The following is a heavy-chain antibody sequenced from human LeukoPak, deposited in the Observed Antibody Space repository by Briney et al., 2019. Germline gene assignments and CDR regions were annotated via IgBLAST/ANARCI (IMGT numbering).Heavy chain of an antibody. CDR3: AKDLGYCTNGVCYTVLEEAFDI. Sequence: GGSLRLSCAASGFTFSSYAMSWVRQAPGKGLEWVSAISGSGGSTYYADSVKGRFTISRDNSKNTLYLQMNSLRAEDTAVYYCAKDLGYCTNGVCYTVLEEAFDIWGQGTMVTVSS. J-gene: IGHJ3*02. V-gene: IGHV3-23*01. CDR2: ISGSGGST. CDR1: GFTFSSYA. D-gene: IGHD2-8*01.